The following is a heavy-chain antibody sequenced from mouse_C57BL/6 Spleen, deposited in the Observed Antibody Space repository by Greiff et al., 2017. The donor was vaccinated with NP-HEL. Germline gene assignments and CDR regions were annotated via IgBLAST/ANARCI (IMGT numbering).Heavy chain of an antibody. Sequence: QVQLQQPGAELVKPGASVKLSCKASGYTFTSYWMHWVKQRPGQGLEWIGMIHPNSGSTNYNEKFKSKATLTVDKSSSTAYMQLSSLTSEDSAVYYCAGSTMVPFGAMDYWGQGTSVTVSS. CDR3: AGSTMVPFGAMDY. J-gene: IGHJ4*01. V-gene: IGHV1-64*01. CDR1: GYTFTSYW. D-gene: IGHD2-2*01. CDR2: IHPNSGST.